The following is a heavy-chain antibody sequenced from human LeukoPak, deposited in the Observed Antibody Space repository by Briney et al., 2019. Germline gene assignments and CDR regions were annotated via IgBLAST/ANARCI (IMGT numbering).Heavy chain of an antibody. J-gene: IGHJ3*02. CDR1: GFTFSSYS. Sequence: PGGSLRLSXVASGFTFSSYSMNWVRQAPGRGLEWVSSISSSSTYIYYADSVKGRFTISRDNANNSLSLQMNSLSAEDTAVYYCARAPRFSSASFDAFDIWGQGTMVTVSS. CDR2: ISSSSTYI. V-gene: IGHV3-21*01. CDR3: ARAPRFSSASFDAFDI. D-gene: IGHD2-2*01.